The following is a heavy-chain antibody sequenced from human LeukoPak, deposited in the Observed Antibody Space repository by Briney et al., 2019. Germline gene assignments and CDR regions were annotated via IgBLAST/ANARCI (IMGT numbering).Heavy chain of an antibody. CDR2: IRPDGSEK. CDR1: GFTFSTHW. Sequence: GGSLRLSCAASGFTFSTHWMSWVRQAPGKGLEWVANIRPDGSEKYYMDSVKGRLTISRDNAKNSLYLQMNSLRGEDTAVYYCASPPGSLGYWGQGTLVTVSS. CDR3: ASPPGSLGY. J-gene: IGHJ4*02. V-gene: IGHV3-7*01.